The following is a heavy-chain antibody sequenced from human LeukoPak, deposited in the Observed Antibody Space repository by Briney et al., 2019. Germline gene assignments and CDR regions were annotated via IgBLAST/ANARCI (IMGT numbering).Heavy chain of an antibody. J-gene: IGHJ3*02. Sequence: AGGSLRLFCAASGFPFSSYSMNWVRQAPGKGLEWVSYISSSSSTIYYADSVKGRFTISRDNAKNSLYLQMNSLRAEDTAVYYCARVALMIVGATQIGAFDIWGQGTMVTVSS. CDR1: GFPFSSYS. CDR2: ISSSSSTI. D-gene: IGHD1-26*01. CDR3: ARVALMIVGATQIGAFDI. V-gene: IGHV3-48*04.